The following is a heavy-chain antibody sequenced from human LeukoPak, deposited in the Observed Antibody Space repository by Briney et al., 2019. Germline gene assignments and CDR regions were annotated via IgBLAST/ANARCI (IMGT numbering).Heavy chain of an antibody. CDR3: ARGRLGATRFDY. CDR2: INPNSGGT. V-gene: IGHV1-2*02. D-gene: IGHD1-26*01. Sequence: VASVKVSCKASGYTFTGYCMHWVRQAPGQGLEWMGWINPNSGGTNYAQKFQGRVTMTRDTSISTAYMELSRLRSDDTAVYYCARGRLGATRFDYWGQGTLVTVSS. J-gene: IGHJ4*02. CDR1: GYTFTGYC.